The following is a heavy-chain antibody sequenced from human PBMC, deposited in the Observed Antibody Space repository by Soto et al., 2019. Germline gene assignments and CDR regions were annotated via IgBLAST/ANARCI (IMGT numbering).Heavy chain of an antibody. V-gene: IGHV3-53*01. CDR1: GISVSSKY. CDR2: ISNGGDT. J-gene: IGHJ6*01. Sequence: EVQLVESGGGLIQPGGSLRLSCAASGISVSSKYMSWVRQAPGQGLEWISVISNGGDTYYADAVKGRFTLSRDNSKNTLYLQMNSPRAEDTAVYYCTTEYYYHLDVWGHGTTVIVSS. CDR3: TTEYYYHLDV.